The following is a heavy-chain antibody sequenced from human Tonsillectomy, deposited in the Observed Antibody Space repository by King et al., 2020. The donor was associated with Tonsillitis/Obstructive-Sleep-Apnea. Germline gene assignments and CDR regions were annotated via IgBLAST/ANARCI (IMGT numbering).Heavy chain of an antibody. CDR1: GLTFSSYS. D-gene: IGHD3-22*01. J-gene: IGHJ5*02. CDR2: ISSSSSTI. Sequence: VQMVEYGGGLVQPGGSLRLSCAASGLTFSSYSMNWVRQAPGKGLEWVSYISSSSSTIYYADSVKGRFTISRDNAKNSLYLQMNSLRDEETAVYYCARDWGGYYDSSGYYYFPPRDQGTLVTVSS. V-gene: IGHV3-48*02. CDR3: ARDWGGYYDSSGYYYFPP.